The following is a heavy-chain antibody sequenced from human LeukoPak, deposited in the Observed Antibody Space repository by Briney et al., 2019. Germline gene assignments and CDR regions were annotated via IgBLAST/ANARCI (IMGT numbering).Heavy chain of an antibody. J-gene: IGHJ4*02. V-gene: IGHV4-38-2*02. CDR3: ARVDLYYDILTGFDY. D-gene: IGHD3-9*01. CDR1: GYSISSGYY. Sequence: PSETLSLTCTVSGYSISSGYYWGWIRQPPGKGLEWIGSIYHSGSTYYNPSLKSRVTISVDTSKNQFSLKLSSVTAADTAVYYCARVDLYYDILTGFDYWGQGTLVTVSS. CDR2: IYHSGST.